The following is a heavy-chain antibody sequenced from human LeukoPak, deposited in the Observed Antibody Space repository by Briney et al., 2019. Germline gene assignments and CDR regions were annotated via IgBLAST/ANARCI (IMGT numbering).Heavy chain of an antibody. CDR2: IYYSKNT. V-gene: IGHV4-39*01. Sequence: PSETLSHTCTVSGGSISSSSAYWGWIRQPPGKGLEGIGSIYYSKNTYYNPSLKSRVTISADTSKNQFSLTLGSVSATDTAVYYCVSPRGFSYGYFDYWGQGTLVTVSS. D-gene: IGHD5-18*01. CDR1: GGSISSSSAY. J-gene: IGHJ4*02. CDR3: VSPRGFSYGYFDY.